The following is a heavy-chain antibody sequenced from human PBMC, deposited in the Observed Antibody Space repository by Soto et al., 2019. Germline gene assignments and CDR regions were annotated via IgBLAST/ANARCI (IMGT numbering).Heavy chain of an antibody. CDR2: IYYSGST. D-gene: IGHD2-2*01. CDR3: AREVVVPAGGGSNWFDP. Sequence: ASETLSLTCTVSGGSVSSGSYYWSWIRQPPGKGLEWIGYIYYSGSTNYNPSLKSRVTISVDTSKNQFSLKLSSVTAADTAVYYCAREVVVPAGGGSNWFDPWGQGTMVTVSS. J-gene: IGHJ5*02. CDR1: GGSVSSGSYY. V-gene: IGHV4-61*01.